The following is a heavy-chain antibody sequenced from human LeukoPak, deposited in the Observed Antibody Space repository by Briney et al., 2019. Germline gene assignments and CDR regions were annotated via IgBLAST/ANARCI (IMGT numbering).Heavy chain of an antibody. CDR3: ARMWSTGSRTDY. CDR2: INHSGST. CDR1: GGSFSGYY. Sequence: PSETLSLTCAVYGGSFSGYYWSWIRQPPGKGLEWIGEINHSGSTNYNPSLKSRVTISVGTSKNQFSLKLSSVTAADTAVYYCARMWSTGSRTDYWGQGTLVTVSS. D-gene: IGHD3-9*01. V-gene: IGHV4-34*01. J-gene: IGHJ4*02.